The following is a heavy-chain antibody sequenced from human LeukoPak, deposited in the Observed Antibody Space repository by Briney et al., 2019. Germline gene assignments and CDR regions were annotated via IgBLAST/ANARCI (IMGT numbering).Heavy chain of an antibody. V-gene: IGHV4-61*01. CDR2: IYYSGST. D-gene: IGHD6-13*01. J-gene: IGHJ5*02. Sequence: PSETLSLTCTVSGGSVSSGSYYWSWIRQPPGKGLEWIGYIYYSGSTNYNPSLKSRVTISVDASKNQFSLKLSSVTAADTAVYYCARAGYSSSWYFPQEPQGWFDPWGQGTLVTVSS. CDR1: GGSVSSGSYY. CDR3: ARAGYSSSWYFPQEPQGWFDP.